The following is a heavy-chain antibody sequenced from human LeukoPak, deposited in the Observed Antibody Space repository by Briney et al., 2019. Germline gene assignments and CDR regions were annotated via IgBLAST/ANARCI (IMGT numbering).Heavy chain of an antibody. CDR1: GYTFTSYG. J-gene: IGHJ5*02. CDR2: ISAYNGNT. Sequence: ASVKVSCKASGYTFTSYGISWVRQAPGQGLEWMGWISAYNGNTNYAQKLQGRVTVTTDTSTSTAYMELRSLRSDDTAVYYCARDQGTVTTDWFDPWGQGTLVTVSS. CDR3: ARDQGTVTTDWFDP. D-gene: IGHD4-17*01. V-gene: IGHV1-18*01.